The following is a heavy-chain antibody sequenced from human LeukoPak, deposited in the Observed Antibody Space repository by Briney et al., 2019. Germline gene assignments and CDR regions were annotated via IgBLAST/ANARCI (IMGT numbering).Heavy chain of an antibody. V-gene: IGHV3-48*01. CDR3: ARVPLRDYYYGMDV. CDR1: GFTFSSYW. CDR2: ISSSSSTI. Sequence: GGSLRLSCAASGFTFSSYWMQWVRQAPGKGLEWVSYISSSSSTIYYADSVKGRFTISRDNAKNSLYLQMNSLRAEDTAVYYCARVPLRDYYYGMDVWGQGTTVTVSS. J-gene: IGHJ6*02.